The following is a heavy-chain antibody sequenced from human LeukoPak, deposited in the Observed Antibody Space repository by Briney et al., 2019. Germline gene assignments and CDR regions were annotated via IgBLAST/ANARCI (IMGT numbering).Heavy chain of an antibody. CDR1: GFTFRNHG. CDR2: IWYDGSNK. J-gene: IGHJ5*02. V-gene: IGHV3-33*06. D-gene: IGHD2-15*01. CDR3: AKGPYCSGGSCDPYNWFDP. Sequence: GRSLRLSCAASGFTFRNHGMHWIRQAPGKGLEWVAIIWYDGSNKYYAASVNGRFTISRDNSKNTLYLQMNSLRAEDTAVYYCAKGPYCSGGSCDPYNWFDPWGQGTLVTVSS.